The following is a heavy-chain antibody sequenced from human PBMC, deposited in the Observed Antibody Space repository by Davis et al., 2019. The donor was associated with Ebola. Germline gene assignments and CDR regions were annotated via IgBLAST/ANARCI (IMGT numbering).Heavy chain of an antibody. CDR3: ARDQGIVVLPAALFADY. Sequence: PGGSLRLSCAASGFTFSTYWMQWVRQVPGKGLVWVSHINSDGSSTTYADSVKGRFTISRDNAKNTLYLQMNSLRAEDTAVYYCARDQGIVVLPAALFADYWGQGTLVTVSS. CDR2: INSDGSST. J-gene: IGHJ4*02. V-gene: IGHV3-74*01. D-gene: IGHD2-2*01. CDR1: GFTFSTYW.